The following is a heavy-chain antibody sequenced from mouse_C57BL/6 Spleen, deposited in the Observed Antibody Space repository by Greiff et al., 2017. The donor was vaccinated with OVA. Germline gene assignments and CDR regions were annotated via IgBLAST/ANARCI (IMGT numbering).Heavy chain of an antibody. D-gene: IGHD2-3*01. CDR3: ARRTYDGKGAWFAY. J-gene: IGHJ3*01. Sequence: QVQLQQPGAELVRPGTSVKLSCKASGYTFTSYWMHWVKQRPGQGLEWIGVIDPSDSYTNYNQKFKGKATLTVDTSSSTAYMQLSSLTSEDSAVYYCARRTYDGKGAWFAYWGQGTLVTVSA. CDR2: IDPSDSYT. V-gene: IGHV1-59*01. CDR1: GYTFTSYW.